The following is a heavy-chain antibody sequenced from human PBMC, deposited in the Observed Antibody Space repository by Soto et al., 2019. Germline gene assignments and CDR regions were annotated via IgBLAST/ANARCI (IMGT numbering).Heavy chain of an antibody. CDR1: GGSISSGDYY. V-gene: IGHV4-30-4*01. CDR2: IYYIGST. Sequence: QVQLQESGPGLVKPSQTLSLTCTVSGGSISSGDYYWSWIRQPPGKGLEWIGYIYYIGSTDYNPSLKSRVTISVDTSKNQFSLKLSSVTAADTAVYYCARHGYCSSTSCYAGGGWFDPWGQGTLVTVSS. CDR3: ARHGYCSSTSCYAGGGWFDP. J-gene: IGHJ5*02. D-gene: IGHD2-2*03.